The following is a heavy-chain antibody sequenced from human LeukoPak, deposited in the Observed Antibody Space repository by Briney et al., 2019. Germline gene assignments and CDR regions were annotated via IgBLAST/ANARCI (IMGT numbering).Heavy chain of an antibody. CDR1: GGSISSYY. CDR2: IYYSGST. J-gene: IGHJ4*02. Sequence: SETLSLTCTVSGGSISSYYWSWIRQPPGKGLEWIGYIYYSGSTNYNPSLKSRVTISVDTSKNQFSLKLSSVTAADTAVYYCARGGDGYNRGKDFDYWGQGTLVTVSS. CDR3: ARGGDGYNRGKDFDY. D-gene: IGHD5-24*01. V-gene: IGHV4-59*01.